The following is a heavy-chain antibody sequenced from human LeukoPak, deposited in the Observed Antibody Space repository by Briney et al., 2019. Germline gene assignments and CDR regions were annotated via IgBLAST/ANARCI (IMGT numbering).Heavy chain of an antibody. Sequence: RGSLRLSCTASGFSFSSYRMNWVRQAPGKGLEWVSSISSSSSYIYYADSVKGRFTISRDNAKNSLYLQMNSLRAEDTAVYYCATYDYGAFDYWGQGTLVTVSS. CDR1: GFSFSSYR. D-gene: IGHD4-17*01. J-gene: IGHJ4*02. CDR2: ISSSSSYI. V-gene: IGHV3-21*01. CDR3: ATYDYGAFDY.